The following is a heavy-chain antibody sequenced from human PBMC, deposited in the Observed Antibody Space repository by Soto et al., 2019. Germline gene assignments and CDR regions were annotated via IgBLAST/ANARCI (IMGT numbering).Heavy chain of an antibody. Sequence: SETLSLTCTVSGGSVSSGSYYWSWIRQPPGKGLEWIGYIYYSGSTNYNPSLKSRVTISVDTSKNQFSLKLSSVTAADTAVYYCARDEVRKGILTGLGIDPWGQGTLVTVSS. V-gene: IGHV4-61*01. CDR1: GGSVSSGSYY. CDR3: ARDEVRKGILTGLGIDP. J-gene: IGHJ5*02. CDR2: IYYSGST. D-gene: IGHD3-9*01.